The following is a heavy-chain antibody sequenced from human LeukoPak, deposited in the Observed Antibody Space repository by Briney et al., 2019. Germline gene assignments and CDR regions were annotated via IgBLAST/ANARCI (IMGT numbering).Heavy chain of an antibody. CDR2: IKQDGSEK. CDR1: GFTFNTYW. CDR3: ASNYYGSSY. V-gene: IGHV3-7*01. J-gene: IGHJ4*02. D-gene: IGHD3-10*01. Sequence: GGSLRLSCAASGFTFNTYWMSWVRQAPGKGLEWVANIKQDGSEKYYVDSVKGRFTIPRDNAKNSLYLQMNSLRAEDTAVYYCASNYYGSSYWGQGTLVTVSS.